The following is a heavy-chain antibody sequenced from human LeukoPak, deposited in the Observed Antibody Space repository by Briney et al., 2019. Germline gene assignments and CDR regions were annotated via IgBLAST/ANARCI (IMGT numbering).Heavy chain of an antibody. V-gene: IGHV3-11*01. D-gene: IGHD1-20*01. CDR2: TCPSGGTI. CDR3: ARENYNWNPDQGYKVFDY. CDR1: GVTFSEYY. J-gene: IGHJ4*02. Sequence: GGSLRLSCAASGVTFSEYYMSWIRQAPETGLEWFSYTCPSGGTIYYKDSVKGRFTMSRDNAQNALYLEMNSLRAEDTAVYYCARENYNWNPDQGYKVFDYWGQGILVTVSS.